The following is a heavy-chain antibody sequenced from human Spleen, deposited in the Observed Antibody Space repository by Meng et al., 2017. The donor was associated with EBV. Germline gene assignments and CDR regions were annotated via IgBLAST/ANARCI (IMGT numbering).Heavy chain of an antibody. CDR3: ARGSRDAYVFDY. CDR2: IDPNSGGT. J-gene: IGHJ4*02. CDR1: GYTFTGHY. D-gene: IGHD5-24*01. V-gene: IGHV1-2*06. Sequence: QLVESGAGVQKPGASVKVSCKASGYTFTGHYMHWGRQAPGQGLEWMGRIDPNSGGTNYAQKFQGRVTMTRDTSFSTAYMELSRLTSDDTAVYYCARGSRDAYVFDYWGQGTLVTVSS.